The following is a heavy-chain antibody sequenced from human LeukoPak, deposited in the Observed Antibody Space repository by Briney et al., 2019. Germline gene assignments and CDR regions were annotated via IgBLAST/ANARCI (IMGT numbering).Heavy chain of an antibody. CDR2: ISSSSSYI. D-gene: IGHD2-15*01. J-gene: IGHJ6*02. CDR3: ARAGGSVVVVAATRGSYYYGMDV. Sequence: GGSLRLSCAASGFTFSHYALHWVRQVSGKGLEWVSSISSSSSYIYYADSVKGRFTISRDNAKNSLYLQMNSLRAEDTAVYYCARAGGSVVVVAATRGSYYYGMDVWGQGTTVTVSS. V-gene: IGHV3-21*01. CDR1: GFTFSHYA.